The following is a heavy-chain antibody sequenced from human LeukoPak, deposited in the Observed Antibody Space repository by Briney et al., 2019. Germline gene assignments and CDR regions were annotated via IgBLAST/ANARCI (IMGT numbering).Heavy chain of an antibody. CDR2: IYYSGST. D-gene: IGHD6-19*01. CDR1: GFTFSSYG. Sequence: GSLRLSCAASGFTFSSYGMSWIRQPPGKGLEWIGSIYYSGSTYYNPSLKSRVTISVDTSKNQFSLKLSSVTAADTAVYYCASPRGSGWYSTTHIDYWGQGTLVTVSS. V-gene: IGHV4-39*01. J-gene: IGHJ4*02. CDR3: ASPRGSGWYSTTHIDY.